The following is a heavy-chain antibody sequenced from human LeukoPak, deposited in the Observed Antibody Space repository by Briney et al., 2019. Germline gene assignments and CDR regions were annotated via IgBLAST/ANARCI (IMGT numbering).Heavy chain of an antibody. V-gene: IGHV4-4*07. CDR3: ARFRKSSGTFDY. J-gene: IGHJ4*02. Sequence: PSETLSLTCTVSGGSISSYYWSWIRQPAGKGLEWIGRIYTSGSTNYNPFLKSRVTMSVDPSNNQFSLKLSSVAAADTAVYYCARFRKSSGTFDYWGQGTLVTVSS. D-gene: IGHD3-22*01. CDR1: GGSISSYY. CDR2: IYTSGST.